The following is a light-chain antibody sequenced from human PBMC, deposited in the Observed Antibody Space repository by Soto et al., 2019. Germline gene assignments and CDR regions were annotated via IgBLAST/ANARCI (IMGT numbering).Light chain of an antibody. V-gene: IGKV1-5*03. CDR2: KAS. Sequence: DIQMTQSPSTLSASVGDRVTITCRASQSISSWLAWYQKKPGKAPKLLIYKASSLESGVPSRFNGRGSGTEFTLTISSLQPDDFATYYCQQYNSYSPWTFGQGTKVEIK. J-gene: IGKJ1*01. CDR3: QQYNSYSPWT. CDR1: QSISSW.